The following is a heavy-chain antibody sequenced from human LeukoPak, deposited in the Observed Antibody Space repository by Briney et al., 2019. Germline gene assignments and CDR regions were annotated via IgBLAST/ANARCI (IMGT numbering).Heavy chain of an antibody. CDR1: GFTFSSYA. D-gene: IGHD1-14*01. CDR3: ARAGNVANPLISVWIPPTPLDY. V-gene: IGHV3-30-3*01. CDR2: ISYDGSNK. Sequence: HPGGSLRLSCAASGFTFSSYAMHWVRQAPGKGLEWVAVISYDGSNKYYADSVKGRFTISRDNSKNTLYLQMNSLRAEDTAVYYCARAGNVANPLISVWIPPTPLDYWGQGTLVTVSS. J-gene: IGHJ4*02.